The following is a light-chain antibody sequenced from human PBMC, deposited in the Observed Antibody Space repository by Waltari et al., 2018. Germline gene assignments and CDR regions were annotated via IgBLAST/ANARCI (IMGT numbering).Light chain of an antibody. V-gene: IGKV1-5*03. CDR3: QQYSSFST. J-gene: IGKJ2*01. Sequence: DIQITQSPSTLSASVGDRVTISCRASQSVGTWLAWYQQKTGKATKLLIYMASSLESGVPSRFSGSGSGTEFTLTISSLQPDDFATYSCQQYSSFSTFGQGTKLDI. CDR1: QSVGTW. CDR2: MAS.